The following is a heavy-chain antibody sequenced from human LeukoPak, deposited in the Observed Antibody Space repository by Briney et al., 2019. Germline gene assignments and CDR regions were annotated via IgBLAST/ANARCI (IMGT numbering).Heavy chain of an antibody. CDR2: MNPNSGNT. CDR1: GYTFTSYD. D-gene: IGHD3-3*01. CDR3: ASSSKYYDFWSGYSGGMDWFDP. J-gene: IGHJ5*02. Sequence: ASVKVSCKASGYTFTSYDINWVRQATGQGLELMGWMNPNSGNTGYAQKFQGRVTMTRNTSISTAYMELSSLRSEDTAVYYCASSSKYYDFWSGYSGGMDWFDPWGQGTLVTVSS. V-gene: IGHV1-8*01.